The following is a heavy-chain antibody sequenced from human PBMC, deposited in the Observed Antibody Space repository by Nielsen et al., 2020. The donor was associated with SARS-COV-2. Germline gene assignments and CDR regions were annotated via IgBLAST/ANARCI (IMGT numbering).Heavy chain of an antibody. J-gene: IGHJ4*02. D-gene: IGHD6-19*01. CDR2: IVVGRGNT. CDR1: GFSFTNSA. V-gene: IGHV1-58*02. Sequence: SVKVSCKTSGFSFTNSAIQWVRQARGQRLEWIGWIVVGRGNTNYAQKFQERVTISRDMSTGTVYLELKRLRFDDTAVYYCAADDVIAVAWGQGTLVTVSS. CDR3: AADDVIAVA.